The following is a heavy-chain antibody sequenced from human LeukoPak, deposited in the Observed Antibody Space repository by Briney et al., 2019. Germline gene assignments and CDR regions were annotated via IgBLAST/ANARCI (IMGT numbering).Heavy chain of an antibody. V-gene: IGHV4-39*07. Sequence: PSETLSLTCTVSGGSVSSSSYYWGWIRQPPGKALEWIRTIYYNGATRYNPSLNSRATISVDTSKNQFSLKLNSMTAADTAVYYCARELLSCSGSSCQSGDYRGQGTLVTVSS. D-gene: IGHD2-15*01. CDR3: ARELLSCSGSSCQSGDY. J-gene: IGHJ4*02. CDR1: GGSVSSSSYY. CDR2: IYYNGAT.